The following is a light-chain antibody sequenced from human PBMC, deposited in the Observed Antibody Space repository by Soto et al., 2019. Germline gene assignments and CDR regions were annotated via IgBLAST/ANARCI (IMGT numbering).Light chain of an antibody. V-gene: IGKV1-5*01. CDR2: DVS. J-gene: IGKJ1*01. Sequence: DIQMTQSPFTLSASVGDRVTITCQASQSIGDRLAWHQQKPGKAPKVLISDVSRLKSGVPSRFSGSGSGTEFILSISSLQPDDFATYYCQQYYDYPWTFGQGTKVDIK. CDR3: QQYYDYPWT. CDR1: QSIGDR.